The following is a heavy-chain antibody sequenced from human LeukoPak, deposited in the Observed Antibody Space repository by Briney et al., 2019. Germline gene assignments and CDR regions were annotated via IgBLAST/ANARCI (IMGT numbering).Heavy chain of an antibody. J-gene: IGHJ4*02. CDR1: GFTFSSYA. V-gene: IGHV3-23*01. CDR3: AKVPNSSGYGVDTKDY. CDR2: ISGSGGST. D-gene: IGHD3-22*01. Sequence: GGSLRLSCAASGFTFSSYAMSWVRQAPGKGLEWVSAISGSGGSTYYADSVKGRFTISRDNSKNTLYLQMNSLRAEDTAVYYCAKVPNSSGYGVDTKDYWGQGTLATVSS.